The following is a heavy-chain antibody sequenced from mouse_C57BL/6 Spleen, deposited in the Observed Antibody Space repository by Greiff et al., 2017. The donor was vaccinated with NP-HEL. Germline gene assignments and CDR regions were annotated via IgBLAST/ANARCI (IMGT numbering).Heavy chain of an antibody. Sequence: EVHLVESGGGLVQPGGSMKLSCVASGFTFSNYWMNWVRQSPEQGLEWVAQISFKSDNYATHYAVSVKGRCTISRDDSKSSVYLQMNNVRAEDTVMYYCAGVGDFDYACAYWGQGTLVTVSA. V-gene: IGHV6-3*01. CDR2: ISFKSDNYAT. CDR1: GFTFSNYW. J-gene: IGHJ3*01. CDR3: AGVGDFDYACAY. D-gene: IGHD2-4*01.